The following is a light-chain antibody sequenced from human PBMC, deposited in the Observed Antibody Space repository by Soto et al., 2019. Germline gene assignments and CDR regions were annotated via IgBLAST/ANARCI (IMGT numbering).Light chain of an antibody. Sequence: EIVLTQSPATLSLSPGERATLSCRASQSINTYLAWFRQKPGQAPRLLIYDASNRANGVPARFSGSGSGTDFTLTISSLEPEDFAVYYCQQRSIWPPITFGQGTRLEIK. J-gene: IGKJ5*01. V-gene: IGKV3-11*01. CDR3: QQRSIWPPIT. CDR2: DAS. CDR1: QSINTY.